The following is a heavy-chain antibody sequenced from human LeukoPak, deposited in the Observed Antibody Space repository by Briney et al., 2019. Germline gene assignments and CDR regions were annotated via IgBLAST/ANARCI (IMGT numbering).Heavy chain of an antibody. CDR2: ISSSGSTI. D-gene: IGHD5-24*01. Sequence: GGSLRLSCAASGLTFSDYYMSWIRQAPGKGLEWVSYISSSGSTIYYADSVKGRFTISRDNAKNSLYLQMNSLRAEDTAVYYCAREGIVEMAPQGGFDYWGQGTLVTVSS. CDR1: GLTFSDYY. J-gene: IGHJ4*02. CDR3: AREGIVEMAPQGGFDY. V-gene: IGHV3-11*01.